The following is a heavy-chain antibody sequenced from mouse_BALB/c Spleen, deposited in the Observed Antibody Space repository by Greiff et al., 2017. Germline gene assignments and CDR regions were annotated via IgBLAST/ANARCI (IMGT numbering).Heavy chain of an antibody. CDR1: GYAFSSYW. CDR2: IYPGDGDT. D-gene: IGHD1-1*01. V-gene: IGHV1-80*01. J-gene: IGHJ1*01. Sequence: QVQLQQSGAELVRPGSSVKISCKASGYAFSSYWMNWVKQRPGQGLEWIGQIYPGDGDTNYNGKFKGKATLTADKSSSTAYLQLSSLTSEDSAVYFCARYYYGSSLYWYCDVWGAGTTVTVSS. CDR3: ARYYYGSSLYWYCDV.